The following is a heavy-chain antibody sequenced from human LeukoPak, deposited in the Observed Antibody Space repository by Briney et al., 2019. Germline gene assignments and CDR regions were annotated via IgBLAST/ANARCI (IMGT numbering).Heavy chain of an antibody. J-gene: IGHJ4*02. Sequence: GASLRLSCAASGFTFSSYAMSWVRQAPGKGLEWVSATSGSGGSTYYADSVKGRFTISRDNSKNTLYLQMNSLRAEDTAVYYCADSYYDSSGYYPTNYFDYWGQGTLVTVSS. CDR3: ADSYYDSSGYYPTNYFDY. D-gene: IGHD3-22*01. CDR2: TSGSGGST. V-gene: IGHV3-23*01. CDR1: GFTFSSYA.